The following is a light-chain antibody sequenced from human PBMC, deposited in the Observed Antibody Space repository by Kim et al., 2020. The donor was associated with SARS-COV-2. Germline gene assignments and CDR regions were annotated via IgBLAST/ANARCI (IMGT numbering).Light chain of an antibody. J-gene: IGKJ2*01. CDR1: QSVTGSY. V-gene: IGKV3-20*01. CDR2: GAS. CDR3: QQYASSPRT. Sequence: EIVLTQYPGTLSLSPGERATLSCRASQSVTGSYLAWYQQKPGQAPRLLIYGASSRATGIPDRFSGSGSGTDFTLTISRLEPEDFAVYYCQQYASSPRTFGQGTKLEI.